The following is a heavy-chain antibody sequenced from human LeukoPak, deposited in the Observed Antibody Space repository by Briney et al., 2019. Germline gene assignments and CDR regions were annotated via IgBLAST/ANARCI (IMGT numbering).Heavy chain of an antibody. J-gene: IGHJ4*02. CDR1: GYTFTSYG. V-gene: IGHV1-18*01. CDR3: ARVIGYCSGGSCYVDY. CDR2: ISAYNGNT. D-gene: IGHD2-15*01. Sequence: LEASVKVSCKASGYTFTSYGISWVRQAPGQGLEWMGWISAYNGNTNYAQKLQGRVTMTTDTSTSTAYMELRSLRSDDTALYYCARVIGYCSGGSCYVDYWGQGTLVTVSS.